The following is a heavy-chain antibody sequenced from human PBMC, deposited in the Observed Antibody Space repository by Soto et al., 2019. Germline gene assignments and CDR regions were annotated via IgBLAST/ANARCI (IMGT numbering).Heavy chain of an antibody. CDR2: INQSGSG. D-gene: IGHD6-13*01. V-gene: IGHV4-34*01. Sequence: QVQLQQWGAGLLKPSETLSLTCAVYGGSFSDYYWSWIRQPPGKGLGWIGEINQSGSGNYNPSLKSRVTISLDRTKTQFSLRLSSVTAADTAVYYCARVLGARIAASNWFDPWGQGTLVTVSS. CDR1: GGSFSDYY. J-gene: IGHJ5*02. CDR3: ARVLGARIAASNWFDP.